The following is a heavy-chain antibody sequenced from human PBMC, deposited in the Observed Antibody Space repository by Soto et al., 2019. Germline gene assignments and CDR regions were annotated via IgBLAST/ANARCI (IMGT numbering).Heavy chain of an antibody. CDR2: ISTYNGNT. J-gene: IGHJ6*02. CDR1: GGTFSSYA. D-gene: IGHD3-10*01. Sequence: GASVKVSCKASGGTFSSYAISWVRQAPGQGLEWMGWISTYNGNTNYAQKLQGRVTLTTDTSTSTAYMELRSLRSDDTAIFYCARDPNYYGSGVYGMDVWGQGTTVTVSS. V-gene: IGHV1-18*01. CDR3: ARDPNYYGSGVYGMDV.